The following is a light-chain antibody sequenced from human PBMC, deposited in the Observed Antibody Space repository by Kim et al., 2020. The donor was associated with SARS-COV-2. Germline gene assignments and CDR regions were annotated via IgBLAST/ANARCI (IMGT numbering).Light chain of an antibody. CDR3: QQFGGSSYT. CDR2: ETS. CDR1: ESVASSF. V-gene: IGKV3-20*01. J-gene: IGKJ2*01. Sequence: EIVLTQSPGTLALSPGERATLSCRASESVASSFLAWYQQKPGQAPTLLSYETSTRATGIPDRFSGSGSGTDFTLTISGLEPEDFAVYYCQQFGGSSYTFGQGTKLEI.